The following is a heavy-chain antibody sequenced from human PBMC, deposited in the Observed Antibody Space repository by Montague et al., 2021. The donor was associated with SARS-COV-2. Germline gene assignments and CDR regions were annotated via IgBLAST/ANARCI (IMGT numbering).Heavy chain of an antibody. CDR2: INHSGST. V-gene: IGHV4-34*01. Sequence: SETRSLTYAVYGGSFSGYYWSWIRQPPGKGLEWIGEINHSGSTNYTPSLKSRVAISVDTSKNQFSLKLTSVTAADTAVYYCAGGYGSGSYSSWGQGTLVTVSS. D-gene: IGHD3-10*01. CDR3: AGGYGSGSYSS. CDR1: GGSFSGYY. J-gene: IGHJ4*02.